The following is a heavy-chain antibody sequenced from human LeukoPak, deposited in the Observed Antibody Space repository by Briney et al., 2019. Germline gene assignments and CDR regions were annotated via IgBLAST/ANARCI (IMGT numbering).Heavy chain of an antibody. Sequence: SETLSLTCTVSGGSISSYYWSWIQQPPGKGLEWIGYIYYSGSTNYNPSLKSRVTISVDTSKNQFSLKLSSVTAADTAVYYCARYRDGSTDYWGQGTLVTVSS. V-gene: IGHV4-59*08. D-gene: IGHD5-24*01. CDR3: ARYRDGSTDY. J-gene: IGHJ4*02. CDR2: IYYSGST. CDR1: GGSISSYY.